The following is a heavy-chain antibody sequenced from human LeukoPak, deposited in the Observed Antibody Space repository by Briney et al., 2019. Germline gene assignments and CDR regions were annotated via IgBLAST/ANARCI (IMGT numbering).Heavy chain of an antibody. V-gene: IGHV3-23*01. J-gene: IGHJ4*02. Sequence: GGSLRLSCAASGFTLSTFAMIWVRQPPGKGLEWVSSIFPSGGEIHYADSVRGRFTISRDNSKSTLSLQMNSLRAEDTAIYYCATYRQVLLPFESWGQGTLVTVSS. CDR2: IFPSGGEI. CDR3: ATYRQVLLPFES. D-gene: IGHD2-8*02. CDR1: GFTLSTFA.